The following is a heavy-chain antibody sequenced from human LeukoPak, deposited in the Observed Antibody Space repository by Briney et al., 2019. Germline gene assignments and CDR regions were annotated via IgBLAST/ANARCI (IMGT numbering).Heavy chain of an antibody. CDR3: ARHRRHRLYYDSSGYYHDAFDI. CDR1: GGTFSSYA. D-gene: IGHD3-22*01. CDR2: IIPIFGTA. Sequence: SVKVSCKASGGTFSSYAISWVRQAPGQGLEWMGGIIPIFGTANYAQKFQGRVTITADESTSTAYMELRSLRSDDTAVYFCARHRRHRLYYDSSGYYHDAFDIWGQGTMVTVSS. V-gene: IGHV1-69*13. J-gene: IGHJ3*02.